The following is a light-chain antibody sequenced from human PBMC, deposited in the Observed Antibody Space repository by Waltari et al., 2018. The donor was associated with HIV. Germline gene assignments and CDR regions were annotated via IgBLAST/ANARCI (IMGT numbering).Light chain of an antibody. Sequence: DILLTQSPSFLSASLGDRVTISCRDNQGIRTYLAWYQQSPGRAPKLLIFSASILQDTVPSRFSASGSGTQFTLTINSLQPEDFATYYCQQQNTYPLTFGPGT. CDR3: QQQNTYPLT. CDR1: QGIRTY. CDR2: SAS. J-gene: IGKJ3*01. V-gene: IGKV1-9*01.